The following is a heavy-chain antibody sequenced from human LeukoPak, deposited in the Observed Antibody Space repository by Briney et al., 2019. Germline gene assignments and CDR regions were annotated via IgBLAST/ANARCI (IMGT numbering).Heavy chain of an antibody. V-gene: IGHV3-7*05. CDR2: INEDGREK. J-gene: IGHJ4*02. CDR3: AKVLTGSQDY. Sequence: PGGSLRLSCAASGFTFSSYWMSWVRQAPGKGLEWVANINEDGREKYYVDSVKGRFTISRDNSRNTLYLQMKSLRAEDTAVYFCAKVLTGSQDYWGQGTLVTVSS. CDR1: GFTFSSYW. D-gene: IGHD7-27*01.